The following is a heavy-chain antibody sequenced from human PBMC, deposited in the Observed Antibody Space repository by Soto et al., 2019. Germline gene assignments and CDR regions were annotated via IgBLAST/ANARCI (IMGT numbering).Heavy chain of an antibody. J-gene: IGHJ5*02. Sequence: ASVTVSCKASGCTFTSYGIIWVRQAPGQGLEWMGWISAYNGNTNYAQKLQGRVTMTTDTSTSTAYMELRSLRSDDTAVYYCAKQHRNWFDPWGQGTLVTVSS. CDR3: AKQHRNWFDP. CDR2: ISAYNGNT. CDR1: GCTFTSYG. V-gene: IGHV1-18*01. D-gene: IGHD1-1*01.